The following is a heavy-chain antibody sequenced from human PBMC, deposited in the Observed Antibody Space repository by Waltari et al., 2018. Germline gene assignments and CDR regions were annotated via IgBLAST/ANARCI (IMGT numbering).Heavy chain of an antibody. J-gene: IGHJ4*02. D-gene: IGHD3-16*01. CDR3: AKFGTYYFDY. CDR1: GFTFSTYA. CDR2: ISGSGGGT. Sequence: EVQLLESGGGLVQPGGSLRLSCAASGFTFSTYAMSWVRQAPGKGLEWVAGISGSGGGTYYADSVKGRFTISRDNSKNTLYLQMNSLRAEDTAVYYCAKFGTYYFDYWGQGTLVTVSS. V-gene: IGHV3-23*01.